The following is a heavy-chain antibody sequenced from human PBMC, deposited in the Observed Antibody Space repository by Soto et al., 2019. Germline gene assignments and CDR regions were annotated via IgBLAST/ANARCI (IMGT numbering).Heavy chain of an antibody. Sequence: QVQLVQSGAEVKKPGASVKVSCKASGYTFTSYDITWVRQATGQWLEWRGWMNSNSCKTVYAQKFQGRGTMTRNTSVSTAYMELSSLRSQDTAVYYCARVMLTWNYVPGKDYWGQGTLVNVSS. CDR1: GYTFTSYD. J-gene: IGHJ4*02. CDR3: ARVMLTWNYVPGKDY. D-gene: IGHD1-7*01. V-gene: IGHV1-8*01. CDR2: MNSNSCKT.